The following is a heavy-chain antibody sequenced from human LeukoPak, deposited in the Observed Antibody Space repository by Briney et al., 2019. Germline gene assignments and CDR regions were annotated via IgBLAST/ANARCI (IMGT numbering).Heavy chain of an antibody. Sequence: PSETLSLTCSVSGGSVSSYYWSWIRQPPGKGLEWIGYIYYSGSSNYNPSLKSRVTISVDTSKNQFSLKLSSVTAADTAVYYCARVGEIAYCGGDCYRTDWGQGTLVTVSS. CDR1: GGSVSSYY. CDR2: IYYSGSS. D-gene: IGHD2-21*02. V-gene: IGHV4-59*02. CDR3: ARVGEIAYCGGDCYRTD. J-gene: IGHJ4*02.